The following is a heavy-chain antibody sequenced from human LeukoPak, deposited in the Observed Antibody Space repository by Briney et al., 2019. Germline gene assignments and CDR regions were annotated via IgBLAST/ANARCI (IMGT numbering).Heavy chain of an antibody. CDR2: IRYDGSNK. J-gene: IGHJ4*02. D-gene: IGHD5-12*01. CDR3: ARGPSGYHNT. Sequence: GGSLSLSCEGPGFTSSSLGMHWVGQAPAKGLEWVAFIRYDGSNKYYADSVKGRFTISRDNSKNTLYLQMNSLRAEDTAVYYCARGPSGYHNTGGQGTLVTVSS. CDR1: GFTSSSLG. V-gene: IGHV3-30*02.